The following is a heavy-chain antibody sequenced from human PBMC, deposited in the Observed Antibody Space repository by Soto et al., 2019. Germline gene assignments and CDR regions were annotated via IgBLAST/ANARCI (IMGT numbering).Heavy chain of an antibody. Sequence: GGSLRLSCAASGFTFSSYEMNWVRQAPGKGLEWVSYISSSGSTIYYADSVKGRFTISRDNAKNSLYLQMNSLRAEDTAVYYSARDWYYYDSSGYYSIWGQGTLVTVSS. V-gene: IGHV3-48*03. J-gene: IGHJ4*02. CDR2: ISSSGSTI. CDR1: GFTFSSYE. CDR3: ARDWYYYDSSGYYSI. D-gene: IGHD3-22*01.